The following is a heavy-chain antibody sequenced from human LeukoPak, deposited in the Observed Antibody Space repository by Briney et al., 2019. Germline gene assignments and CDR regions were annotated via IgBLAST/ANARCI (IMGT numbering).Heavy chain of an antibody. CDR2: IIPIFGTA. V-gene: IGHV1-69*13. D-gene: IGHD3-22*01. CDR3: ASPYFHYYDSSGPHHYYYYGMDV. CDR1: GGTFSSYA. J-gene: IGHJ6*02. Sequence: SVKVSCKASGGTFSSYAISWVRQAPGQGLEWMGGIIPIFGTANYAQKFQGRVTITADESTSTAYMELSSLRSEDTAVYYCASPYFHYYDSSGPHHYYYYGMDVWGQGTTVTVSS.